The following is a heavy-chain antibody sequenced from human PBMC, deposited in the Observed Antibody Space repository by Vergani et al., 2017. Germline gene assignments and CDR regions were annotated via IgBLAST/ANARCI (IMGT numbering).Heavy chain of an antibody. J-gene: IGHJ4*01. Sequence: EVQLVESGGGLVQPGGSLRLSCTASGFIFSTYAMSWVRQAPGKWLEWVSGISASGAPTYYADSVKGRVTISRDNSKNTLYLQMNSLRVEDTAVYYCARAYGRYDWFDYWGQRTLVTVSS. V-gene: IGHV3-23*04. CDR3: ARAYGRYDWFDY. CDR2: ISASGAPT. CDR1: GFIFSTYA. D-gene: IGHD1-20*01.